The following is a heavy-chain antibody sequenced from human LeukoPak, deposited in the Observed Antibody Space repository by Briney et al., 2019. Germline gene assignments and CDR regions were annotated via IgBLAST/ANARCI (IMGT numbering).Heavy chain of an antibody. J-gene: IGHJ6*02. CDR1: GFTFSSYA. Sequence: GRSLRLSCAASGFTFSSYAMHWVRQAPDKGLEWVAVISYDGSNKYYADSVKGRFTISRDNSKNTLYLQMNSLRAEDTAVYYCARELGLYYYGMDVWGQGTTVTVSS. CDR2: ISYDGSNK. V-gene: IGHV3-30-3*01. CDR3: ARELGLYYYGMDV. D-gene: IGHD7-27*01.